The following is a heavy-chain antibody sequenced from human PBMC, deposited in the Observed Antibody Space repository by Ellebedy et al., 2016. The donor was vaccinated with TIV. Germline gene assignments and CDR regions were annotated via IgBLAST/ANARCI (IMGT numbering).Heavy chain of an antibody. D-gene: IGHD3-10*01. V-gene: IGHV3-7*03. CDR3: ARRWFGEFEYYFDY. Sequence: GESLKISCAASGFTFSSYWMSWDRKAPGKGLEWVANIKQDGSEKYYVDSVKGRFTISRDNAKNSLYLQMNSLRAEDTAVYYCARRWFGEFEYYFDYWGQGTLVTVSS. CDR1: GFTFSSYW. CDR2: IKQDGSEK. J-gene: IGHJ4*02.